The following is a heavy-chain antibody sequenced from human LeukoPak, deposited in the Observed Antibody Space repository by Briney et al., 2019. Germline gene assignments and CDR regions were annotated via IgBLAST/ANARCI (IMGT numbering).Heavy chain of an antibody. CDR2: INRNSGGT. CDR1: GYTFTDYY. D-gene: IGHD3-10*01. CDR3: ATTFGSGTGLFEY. V-gene: IGHV1-2*02. Sequence: GASVKVSCKASGYTFTDYYMHWVRQAPGQGLEWMGWINRNSGGTNYAQKLQGRVTMTRDTSISTAYMELSRLRSDDTAVYYCATTFGSGTGLFEYWGQGTLVTVSS. J-gene: IGHJ4*02.